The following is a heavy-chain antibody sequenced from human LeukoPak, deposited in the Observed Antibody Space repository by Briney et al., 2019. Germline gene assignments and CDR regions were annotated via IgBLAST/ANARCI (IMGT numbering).Heavy chain of an antibody. CDR1: GFSLSTSGVG. Sequence: SGPTLVNPTQTLTLTCTVSGFSLSTSGVGVGWMRQPPGKALEWLALIYWNDDKRYSPSLKSRLTITKDASKNQVVLTMTNMGPVDTATYYCAHRRWSGSGTYYTSRNWFDPWGQGTLVTVSS. D-gene: IGHD3-10*01. V-gene: IGHV2-5*01. CDR3: AHRRWSGSGTYYTSRNWFDP. CDR2: IYWNDDK. J-gene: IGHJ5*02.